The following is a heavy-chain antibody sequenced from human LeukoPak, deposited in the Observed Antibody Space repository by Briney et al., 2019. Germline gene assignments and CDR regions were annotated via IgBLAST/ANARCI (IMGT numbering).Heavy chain of an antibody. V-gene: IGHV3-30*03. J-gene: IGHJ4*02. CDR3: ARDLGDYDILTGYPAG. Sequence: PGGSLRLSCAASGFTFSSYSMNWVRQAPGKGLEWVAVISYDGSNKYYADSVKGRFTISRDNSKNTLYLQMNSLRAEDTAVYYCARDLGDYDILTGYPAGWGQGTLVTVSS. CDR2: ISYDGSNK. CDR1: GFTFSSYS. D-gene: IGHD3-9*01.